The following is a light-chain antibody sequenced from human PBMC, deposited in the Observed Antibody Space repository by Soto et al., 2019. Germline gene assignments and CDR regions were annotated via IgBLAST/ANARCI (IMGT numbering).Light chain of an antibody. V-gene: IGKV3-20*01. J-gene: IGKJ5*01. CDR2: GAS. CDR3: QQYDNSIT. Sequence: EIVLTQSPGTLSLSPGETATLSCRASQSVSSNNLAWYHQKPGQTARLLIYGASSRATGIPDRFSGSGSGTDFTLTISRLEPEDFAVYYCQQYDNSITFGHGTRLEIE. CDR1: QSVSSNN.